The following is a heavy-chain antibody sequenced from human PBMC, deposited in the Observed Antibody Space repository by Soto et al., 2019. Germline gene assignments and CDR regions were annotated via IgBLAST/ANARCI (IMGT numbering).Heavy chain of an antibody. V-gene: IGHV4-39*01. CDR2: IYYSGST. CDR1: GGSISSSSYY. D-gene: IGHD2-2*01. Sequence: SETLSLTCTVSGGSISSSSYYWGWIRQPPGKGLEWIGSIYYSGSTYYNPSLKSRVTISVDTSKNQFSLKLSSVTAADTAVYYCARQEVGLGAMPYYYYGMDVWGQGTTVTVSS. CDR3: ARQEVGLGAMPYYYYGMDV. J-gene: IGHJ6*02.